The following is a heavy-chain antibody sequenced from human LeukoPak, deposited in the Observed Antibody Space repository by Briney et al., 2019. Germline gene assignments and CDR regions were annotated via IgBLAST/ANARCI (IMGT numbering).Heavy chain of an antibody. D-gene: IGHD3-3*01. CDR1: GFTFSDYY. CDR2: ISGSGGST. V-gene: IGHV3-23*01. Sequence: GGSLRLSCAASGFTFSDYYMSWVRQAPGKGLEWVSAISGSGGSTYYADSVKGRFTISRDNSKNTLYLQMNSLRAEDTAVYYCAKAPYYDFWSGYYYFDYWGQGTLVTVSS. J-gene: IGHJ4*02. CDR3: AKAPYYDFWSGYYYFDY.